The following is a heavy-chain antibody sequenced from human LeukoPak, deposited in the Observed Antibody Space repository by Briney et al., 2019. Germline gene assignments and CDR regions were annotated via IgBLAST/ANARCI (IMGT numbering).Heavy chain of an antibody. CDR1: GGSVSGGDYY. J-gene: IGHJ3*02. Sequence: PSETLSLTCTVSGGSVSGGDYYWNWIRQPPGKGLEWIGYIYYSGNTYYNPSLKSRLTISVDTSKNQFSLQLTSVTAADTAVYYCARARRFAAAGTTAFDSWGQGTMVTVSS. CDR2: IYYSGNT. CDR3: ARARRFAAAGTTAFDS. D-gene: IGHD6-13*01. V-gene: IGHV4-30-4*08.